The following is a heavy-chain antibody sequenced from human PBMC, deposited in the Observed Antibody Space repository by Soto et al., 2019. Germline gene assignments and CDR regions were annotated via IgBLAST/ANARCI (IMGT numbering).Heavy chain of an antibody. V-gene: IGHV3-23*01. D-gene: IGHD5-18*01. CDR2: VIYSGGTT. Sequence: SGGSLRVSCAASGFSFSSFAMSWVRQAPGKGLEWVSAVIYSGGTTYYVDSVKGRFTISRDNAENSLYLQMTGLRAEDTAVYYCAREDTYGLYVSYWGQRTLVIGSS. CDR3: AREDTYGLYVSY. J-gene: IGHJ4*02. CDR1: GFSFSSFA.